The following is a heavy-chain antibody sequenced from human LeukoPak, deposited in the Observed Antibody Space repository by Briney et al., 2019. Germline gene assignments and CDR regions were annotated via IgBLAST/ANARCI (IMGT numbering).Heavy chain of an antibody. Sequence: ASVTVSCTASGYTFTSYGISWVRQAPGQGLEWMGWISAYNGNTNYAQKLQGRVTMTTDTSTSTAYMELRSLRSDDTAVYYCARDFKIAVAGGYYYYGMDVWGQGTTVTVSS. CDR1: GYTFTSYG. CDR2: ISAYNGNT. D-gene: IGHD6-19*01. CDR3: ARDFKIAVAGGYYYYGMDV. J-gene: IGHJ6*02. V-gene: IGHV1-18*01.